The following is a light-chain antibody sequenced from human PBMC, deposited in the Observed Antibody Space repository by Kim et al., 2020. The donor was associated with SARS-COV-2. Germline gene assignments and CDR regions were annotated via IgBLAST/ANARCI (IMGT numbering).Light chain of an antibody. Sequence: LCPGETAALSCRASQGVSNFLAWYQQKPGQAPRLLIYDASNRAPGIPARFSGSGSGTDFTLTISSLEPEDFAVYYCQQRTNWPPFTFGQGTKLEI. CDR1: QGVSNF. J-gene: IGKJ2*01. V-gene: IGKV3-11*01. CDR2: DAS. CDR3: QQRTNWPPFT.